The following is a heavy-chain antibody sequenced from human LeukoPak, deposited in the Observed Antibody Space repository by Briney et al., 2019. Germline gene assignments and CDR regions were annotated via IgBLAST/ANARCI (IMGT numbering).Heavy chain of an antibody. J-gene: IGHJ3*02. D-gene: IGHD3-3*01. V-gene: IGHV1-46*01. CDR1: GYTFTGYY. CDR2: INPSGGST. Sequence: ASVKVSCKASGYTFTGYYMHWVRQAPGQGLEWMGIINPSGGSTSYAQKFQGRVTMTRVTSTSTVYMELSNLRSEDTAVYYCARWEYITRGAFDIWGQGTMVTVSS. CDR3: ARWEYITRGAFDI.